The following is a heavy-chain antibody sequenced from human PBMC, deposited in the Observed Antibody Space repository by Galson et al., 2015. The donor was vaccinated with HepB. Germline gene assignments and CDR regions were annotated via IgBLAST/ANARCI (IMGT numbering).Heavy chain of an antibody. V-gene: IGHV1-69*13. CDR2: IMPIFRSP. CDR3: ASKDYGGAGNYYYGIDV. J-gene: IGHJ6*02. CDR1: GDTLRNSA. Sequence: SVKVSCKVSGDTLRNSAISWVRQAPGQGLEWMGGIMPIFRSPDYAQKFKGRVTITADESTHTAYMELSRLSSEDTAIYYCASKDYGGAGNYYYGIDVWGQETTVIVSS. D-gene: IGHD4-23*01.